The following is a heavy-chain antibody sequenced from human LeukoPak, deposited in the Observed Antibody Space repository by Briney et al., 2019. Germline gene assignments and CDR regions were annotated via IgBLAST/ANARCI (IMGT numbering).Heavy chain of an antibody. CDR1: GGSISSSGYY. CDR3: ARRMGSSWYRYFDY. Sequence: SETLSLTCTVSGGSISSSGYYWGWSRQPPGKGLEWSGSIYYSGTTYYNLSLKSRVTISVDTSKNQFSLKLTSVTAADTAVYYCARRMGSSWYRYFDYWGQGTLVTVSS. CDR2: IYYSGTT. J-gene: IGHJ4*02. D-gene: IGHD6-13*01. V-gene: IGHV4-39*07.